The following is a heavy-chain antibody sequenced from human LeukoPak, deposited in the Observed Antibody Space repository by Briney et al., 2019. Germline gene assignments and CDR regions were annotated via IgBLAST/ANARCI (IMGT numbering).Heavy chain of an antibody. CDR2: IASSGSTI. CDR3: ARRRRWGFDY. V-gene: IGHV3-11*04. CDR1: GLTFSDYY. Sequence: GGSLRLSCAASGLTFSDYYMNWIRQAPGKGLEWVSYIASSGSTIYYADSVKGRFTISRDNAKNSLYLQMNSLRVEDTAVYYCARRRRWGFDYWGQGTLVTVSS. D-gene: IGHD5-24*01. J-gene: IGHJ4*02.